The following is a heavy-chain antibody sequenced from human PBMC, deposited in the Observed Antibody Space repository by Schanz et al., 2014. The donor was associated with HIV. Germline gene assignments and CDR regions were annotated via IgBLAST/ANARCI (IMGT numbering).Heavy chain of an antibody. CDR1: GFTFDDYA. CDR3: AKDDQQFAY. D-gene: IGHD6-6*01. Sequence: VQLVESGGGLVQPGRSLRLSCAVSGFTFDDYAMHWVRQAPGKGLEWVAIISFDGSNKYYADSVKGRFTISRDNSKNTLYLQMNSLRAEDTAVYYCAKDDQQFAYWGQGTLVTVSS. V-gene: IGHV3-30-3*01. CDR2: ISFDGSNK. J-gene: IGHJ4*02.